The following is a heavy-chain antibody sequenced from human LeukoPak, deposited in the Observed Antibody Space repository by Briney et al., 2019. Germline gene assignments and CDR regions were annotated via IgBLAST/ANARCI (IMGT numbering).Heavy chain of an antibody. CDR2: IYYSGST. Sequence: SETLSLTCTVSGGSISSSNYYWGWIRQPPGKGLEWIGSIYYSGSTYYSPSLKSRVTISVDTSKNQFSLKLSSVTAADTAVYYCARGPLVALRYWGYNWFDPWGQGTLVTVSS. V-gene: IGHV4-39*01. J-gene: IGHJ5*02. D-gene: IGHD5/OR15-5a*01. CDR3: ARGPLVALRYWGYNWFDP. CDR1: GGSISSSNYY.